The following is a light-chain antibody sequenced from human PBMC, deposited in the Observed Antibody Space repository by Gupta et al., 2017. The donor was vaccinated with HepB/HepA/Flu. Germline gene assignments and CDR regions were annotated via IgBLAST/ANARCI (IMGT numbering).Light chain of an antibody. CDR2: KAS. V-gene: IGKV1-5*03. CDR1: NSISNW. Sequence: DIQMTQSPSTLSASVGDRVTITCRSSNSISNWLAWYQQKPGKAPKLLLHKASTLEGGVASRFSGSGSGTEFSLTISRQQPDDFATYCCQQYDYFPDFGQGTRLEIK. CDR3: QQYDYFPD. J-gene: IGKJ5*01.